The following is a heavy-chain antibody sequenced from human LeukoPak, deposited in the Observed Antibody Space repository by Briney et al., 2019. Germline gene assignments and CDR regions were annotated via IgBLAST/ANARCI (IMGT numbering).Heavy chain of an antibody. Sequence: GGSLRLSCEASGFIFSNYWISWVRQAPGKGLEWVSSISSSSSYIYYADSVKGRFTISRDNAKNSLYLQMNSPRAEDTAVYYCASYGSGSSGIDYWGQGTLVTVSS. CDR3: ASYGSGSSGIDY. J-gene: IGHJ4*02. CDR2: ISSSSSYI. V-gene: IGHV3-21*04. CDR1: GFIFSNYW. D-gene: IGHD3-10*01.